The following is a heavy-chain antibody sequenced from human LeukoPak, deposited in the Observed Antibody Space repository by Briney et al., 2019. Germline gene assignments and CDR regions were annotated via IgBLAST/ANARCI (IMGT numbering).Heavy chain of an antibody. CDR3: ARDRTTTYFDY. Sequence: PGGSLRLSCAAYGFTFSSYSMNWVRQAPGKGLEWVSSISSSSSNIYYADSVKGRFTISRDNAKNSLYLQMNSLRAEDTAVYYCARDRTTTYFDYWGQGTLVTVSS. CDR2: ISSSSSNI. V-gene: IGHV3-21*01. CDR1: GFTFSSYS. J-gene: IGHJ4*02. D-gene: IGHD1-26*01.